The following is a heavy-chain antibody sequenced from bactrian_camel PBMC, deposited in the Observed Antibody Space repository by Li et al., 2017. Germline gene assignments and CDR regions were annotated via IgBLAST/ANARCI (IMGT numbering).Heavy chain of an antibody. CDR3: ATEFVRYSDYSGAFFY. J-gene: IGHJ4*01. D-gene: IGHD4*01. Sequence: DVQLVESGGGSVQTGGSLTLSCVASAPGYAGDIFCMAWFRQVEGKEREGVAAIGSVENTDYADSVKGRFTISRDNAKNTVYLQMNSLKSEDTAQYYCATEFVRYSDYSGAFFYWGQGTQVTVS. V-gene: IGHV3S67*01. CDR1: APGYAGDIFC. CDR2: IGSVENT.